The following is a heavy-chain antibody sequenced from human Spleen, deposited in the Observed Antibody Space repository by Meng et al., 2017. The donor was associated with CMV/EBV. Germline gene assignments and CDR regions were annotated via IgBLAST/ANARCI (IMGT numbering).Heavy chain of an antibody. V-gene: IGHV4-34*01. CDR3: ARSGVWFGELFRSNYYYYYGMDV. CDR1: GGSFSGYY. D-gene: IGHD3-10*01. Sequence: GSLRLSCAVYGGSFSGYYWSWIRQPPGKGLEWIGEINHSGSTNYNPSLKSRVTISVDTSKNQFSLKLSSVTAADTAVYYCARSGVWFGELFRSNYYYYYGMDVWGQGTTVTVSS. CDR2: INHSGST. J-gene: IGHJ6*02.